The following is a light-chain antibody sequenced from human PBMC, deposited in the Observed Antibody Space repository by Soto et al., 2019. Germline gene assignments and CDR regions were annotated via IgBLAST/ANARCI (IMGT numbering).Light chain of an antibody. Sequence: DIVLTQSPLSLPVTPGEPASISCKSSQSLLHRNGYTYLDWYLQRPGQSPQLLIFLASNRPSGVPDRFSGSGSATDFTLKISRVEAEDVGLYHCMQALLGYTFGQGTKLEVK. CDR1: QSLLHRNGYTY. CDR3: MQALLGYT. V-gene: IGKV2-28*01. CDR2: LAS. J-gene: IGKJ2*01.